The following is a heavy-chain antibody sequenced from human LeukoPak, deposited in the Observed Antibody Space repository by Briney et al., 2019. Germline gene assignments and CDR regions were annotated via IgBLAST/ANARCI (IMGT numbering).Heavy chain of an antibody. CDR1: GFTFSSYS. CDR2: ISSSSSTI. CDR3: ARGLFLEWFNFDY. D-gene: IGHD3-3*01. J-gene: IGHJ4*02. V-gene: IGHV3-48*02. Sequence: QPGGSLRLSCAASGFTFSSYSMNWVRQAPGKGLEWVSYISSSSSTIYYADSVKGRFIISRDNAKNSLYLQMNSLRDEDTAVYYCARGLFLEWFNFDYWGQGTLVTVSS.